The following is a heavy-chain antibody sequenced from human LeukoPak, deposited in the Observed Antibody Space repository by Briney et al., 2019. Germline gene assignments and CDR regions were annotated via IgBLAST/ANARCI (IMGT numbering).Heavy chain of an antibody. V-gene: IGHV1-69*04. CDR1: GGTFSSYA. CDR3: ARAGRSTSYPLTYYYYYYMDV. Sequence: GASVKVSCKASGGTFSSYAISWVRQAPGQGLEWMGRIIPILGIANYAQKFQGRVTITTDESTSTAYMELSSLRFEDTAVYYCARAGRSTSYPLTYYYYYYMDVWGKGTTVTVSS. J-gene: IGHJ6*03. D-gene: IGHD2-2*01. CDR2: IIPILGIA.